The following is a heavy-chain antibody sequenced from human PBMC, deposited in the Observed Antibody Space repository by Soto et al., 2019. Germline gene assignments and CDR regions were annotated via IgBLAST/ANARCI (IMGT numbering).Heavy chain of an antibody. CDR2: IYPGDSDT. CDR1: GYSFTSYW. Sequence: PGESLKISCKGSGYSFTSYWIGWVRQMPGKGLEWMGIIYPGDSDTRYSPSFQGQVTISADKSISTAYLQWSSLKAPDTATYYCTRHGYYYDSSAPEYWFDPWGKGTLVTVSS. D-gene: IGHD3-22*01. CDR3: TRHGYYYDSSAPEYWFDP. V-gene: IGHV5-51*01. J-gene: IGHJ5*02.